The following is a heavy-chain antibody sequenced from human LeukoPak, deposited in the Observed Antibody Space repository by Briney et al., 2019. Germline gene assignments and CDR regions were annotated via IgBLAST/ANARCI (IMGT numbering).Heavy chain of an antibody. CDR1: GFSFTTYN. CDR2: IRKDGREK. CDR3: AKDSDWAIDY. V-gene: IGHV3-30*02. D-gene: IGHD2-21*02. J-gene: IGHJ4*02. Sequence: GGSLRLSCAASGFSFTTYNMHWVRQAPGKGLEWAAFIRKDGREKYYADSVKGRFTISRDNSKNTLYLQMNSLRPEDTAVYYCAKDSDWAIDYWGQGALVTVSS.